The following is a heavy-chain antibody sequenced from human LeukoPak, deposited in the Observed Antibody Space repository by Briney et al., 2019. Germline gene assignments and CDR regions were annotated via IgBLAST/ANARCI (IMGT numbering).Heavy chain of an antibody. Sequence: GGSLRLSCAASGFSFSSYELNWVRQAPGKGLEWVSYIGSSGSTVYYADSVKGRFTTSRDNAKNSLYLQMNSLRDEDTAVYYCARDTPLYADSPDAFDIWGQGTMVTVSS. D-gene: IGHD2/OR15-2a*01. V-gene: IGHV3-48*03. CDR1: GFSFSSYE. CDR2: IGSSGSTV. CDR3: ARDTPLYADSPDAFDI. J-gene: IGHJ3*02.